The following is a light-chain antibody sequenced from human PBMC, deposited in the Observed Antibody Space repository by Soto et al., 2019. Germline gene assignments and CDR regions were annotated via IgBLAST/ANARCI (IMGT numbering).Light chain of an antibody. Sequence: EIVLTQSPGTLSLSRGEGATLSCRASQSVSSNFLAWYQEKPGQAPRLLIYAASSRATGIPDRFSGSGSGTDFTLTISRLEPEDFAVYYCQQFSSYPLTFGGGTKVDI. CDR1: QSVSSNF. J-gene: IGKJ4*01. CDR2: AAS. CDR3: QQFSSYPLT. V-gene: IGKV3-20*01.